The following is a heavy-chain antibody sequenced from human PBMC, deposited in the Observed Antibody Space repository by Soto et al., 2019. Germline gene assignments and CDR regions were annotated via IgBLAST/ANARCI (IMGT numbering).Heavy chain of an antibody. CDR1: GGTFSSYA. D-gene: IGHD1-1*01. CDR3: ARNWNRSKPPGTPGDYYYYYGMDV. V-gene: IGHV1-69*13. J-gene: IGHJ6*02. CDR2: IIPIFGTA. Sequence: SVKVSCKASGGTFSSYAISWVRQAPGQGLEWMGGIIPIFGTANYAQKFQGRVTITADESTSTAYMELSSLRSEDTAVYYCARNWNRSKPPGTPGDYYYYYGMDVWGQGTTVTVSS.